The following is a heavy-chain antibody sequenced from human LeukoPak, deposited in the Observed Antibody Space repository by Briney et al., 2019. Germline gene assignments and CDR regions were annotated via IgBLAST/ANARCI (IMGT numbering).Heavy chain of an antibody. V-gene: IGHV4-38-2*02. J-gene: IGHJ4*02. CDR3: ARVQSRDGYNYDY. Sequence: PSETLSLTCTVSGYSIGSAYEWSWIRQSPEKGLEWIGSISHSGTTSYLPSLESRVTISIDTSKNQFFLTLRSVTASDTAVYYCARVQSRDGYNYDYWGQGTLVTVSS. D-gene: IGHD5-24*01. CDR1: GYSIGSAYE. CDR2: ISHSGTT.